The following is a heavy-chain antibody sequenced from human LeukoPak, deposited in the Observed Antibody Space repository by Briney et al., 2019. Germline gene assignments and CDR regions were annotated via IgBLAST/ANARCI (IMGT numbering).Heavy chain of an antibody. J-gene: IGHJ4*02. CDR3: ARDLPVSGAYHQFDS. Sequence: GGSLRLSCVASGFTFSSDRMNWVRQAPGKGLEWVSTIYSGSDYIYYADSVKGRFTISRDNAKNSLYLQMNSLRAEDTAIYYCARDLPVSGAYHQFDSWRQGTLVTVSS. V-gene: IGHV3-21*01. CDR2: IYSGSDYI. D-gene: IGHD4/OR15-4a*01. CDR1: GFTFSSDR.